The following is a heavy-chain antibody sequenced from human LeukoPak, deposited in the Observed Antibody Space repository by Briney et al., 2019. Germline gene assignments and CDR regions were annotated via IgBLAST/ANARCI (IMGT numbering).Heavy chain of an antibody. CDR3: EKDFLVDKAMVGVGYYYGMAV. Sequence: PGGSLRLSCAASGFTFSSYSMSWVRQAPGKGLEWVSAINGSGCSTYYADSVKGRFTISRDNSKNTLYLQMNSLRAEDTAVYYCEKDFLVDKAMVGVGYYYGMAVWGEGTTVSVSS. D-gene: IGHD5-18*01. J-gene: IGHJ6*04. CDR1: GFTFSSYS. CDR2: INGSGCST. V-gene: IGHV3-23*01.